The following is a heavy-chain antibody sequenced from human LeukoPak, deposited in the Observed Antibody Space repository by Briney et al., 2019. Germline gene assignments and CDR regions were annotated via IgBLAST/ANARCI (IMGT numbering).Heavy chain of an antibody. Sequence: GESLKISCKGSGYSFTSYWISWVRQMPGKGLEWMGRIDPSDSYTNYSPSFQGHVTISADKSISTAYQQWSSLKASDTAMYYCAPHRGGLEDLTFDPWGQGTLVTVSS. CDR2: IDPSDSYT. D-gene: IGHD3-10*01. J-gene: IGHJ5*02. V-gene: IGHV5-10-1*01. CDR1: GYSFTSYW. CDR3: APHRGGLEDLTFDP.